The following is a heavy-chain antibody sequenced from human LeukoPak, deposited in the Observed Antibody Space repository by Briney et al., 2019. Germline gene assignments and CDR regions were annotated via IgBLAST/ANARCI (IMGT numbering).Heavy chain of an antibody. J-gene: IGHJ5*02. CDR1: GFTFSSYA. Sequence: PGGSLRLSXAASGFTFSSYAMSWVRQAPGKGLEWVSAISGSGGSTYYADSVKGRFAISRDNSKNTLYLQMNSLRAEDTAVYYCAKVGSSGWYPWGQGTLVTVSS. V-gene: IGHV3-23*01. D-gene: IGHD6-19*01. CDR2: ISGSGGST. CDR3: AKVGSSGWYP.